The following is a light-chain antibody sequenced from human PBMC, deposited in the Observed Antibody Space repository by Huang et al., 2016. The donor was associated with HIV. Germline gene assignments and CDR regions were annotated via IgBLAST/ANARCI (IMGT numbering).Light chain of an antibody. CDR1: QSVSRN. Sequence: EIVLTQSPATLSVSPGDRATLACGASQSVSRNLAWHHQKPGQAPRLLIYGASTRATAIPARFSGSGSGTEFTLTISSLQSEDIAVYYCQQYNNWPLSFGGGTKVEIK. V-gene: IGKV3-15*01. J-gene: IGKJ4*01. CDR2: GAS. CDR3: QQYNNWPLS.